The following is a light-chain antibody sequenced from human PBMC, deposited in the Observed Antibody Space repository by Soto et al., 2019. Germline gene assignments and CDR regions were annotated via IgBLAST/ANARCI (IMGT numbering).Light chain of an antibody. Sequence: QSALTQPASVSGSPGQSITISCTGTSSDVGGYNYVSWYQHHPGKAPKLMIYEVSNRPSGVSNRFSRSKSGNTASLTISGLQAEDEADYYCSSYTSSSLYVFGTGTKVTVL. V-gene: IGLV2-14*01. CDR2: EVS. CDR3: SSYTSSSLYV. CDR1: SSDVGGYNY. J-gene: IGLJ1*01.